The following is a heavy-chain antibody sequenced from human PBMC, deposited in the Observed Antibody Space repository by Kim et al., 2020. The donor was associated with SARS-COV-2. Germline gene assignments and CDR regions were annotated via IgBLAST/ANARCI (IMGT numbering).Heavy chain of an antibody. CDR3: ARDRVLAWNNWFDP. V-gene: IGHV1-46*01. Sequence: AQTVQVRVAMTRDTSTSTVYMELSSLRSEDTAVYYCARDRVLAWNNWFDPWGQGTLVTVSS. D-gene: IGHD1-1*01. J-gene: IGHJ5*02.